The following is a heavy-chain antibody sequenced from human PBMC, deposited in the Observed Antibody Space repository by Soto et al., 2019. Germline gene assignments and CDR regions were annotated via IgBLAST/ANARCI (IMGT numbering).Heavy chain of an antibody. Sequence: QVQLVQSGAEVKKPGSSVKVSCKASGGTFSSYAISWVRQAPGQGLEWMGGIIPIFGTANYAKKFQGRVKITADESMSTASMEMRSLRSEDTAVYYCARVDYRSGFLWGKGTMVIDSS. V-gene: IGHV1-69*01. J-gene: IGHJ3*01. CDR1: GGTFSSYA. CDR2: IIPIFGTA. CDR3: ARVDYRSGFL. D-gene: IGHD3-3*01.